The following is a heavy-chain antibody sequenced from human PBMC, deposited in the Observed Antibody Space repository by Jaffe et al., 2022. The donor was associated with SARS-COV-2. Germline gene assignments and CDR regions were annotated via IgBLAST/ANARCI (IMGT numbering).Heavy chain of an antibody. CDR1: GFTFSSYG. J-gene: IGHJ5*02. V-gene: IGHV3-30*18. CDR3: AKGAIGNYALNWFDP. D-gene: IGHD1-7*01. CDR2: ISYDGSNK. Sequence: QVQLVESGGGVVQPGRSLRLSCAASGFTFSSYGMHWVRQAPGKGLEWVAVISYDGSNKYYADSVKGRFTISRDNSKNTLYLQMNSLRAEDTAVYYCAKGAIGNYALNWFDPWGQGTLVTVSS.